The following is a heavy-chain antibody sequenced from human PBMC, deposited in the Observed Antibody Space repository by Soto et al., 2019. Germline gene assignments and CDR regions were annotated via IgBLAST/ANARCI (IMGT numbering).Heavy chain of an antibody. V-gene: IGHV4-39*01. J-gene: IGHJ6*03. Sequence: SETLSLTCTVSGGSISSSSYYWGWIRQPPGKGLEWIGSIYYSGSTYYNPSLKSRVTISVDTSKNQFSLKLSSVTAADTAVYYCARQEGIVVVPAAMMRRSGEDKGAGYYYYMDVWGKGTTVTSP. D-gene: IGHD2-2*01. CDR3: ARQEGIVVVPAAMMRRSGEDKGAGYYYYMDV. CDR1: GGSISSSSYY. CDR2: IYYSGST.